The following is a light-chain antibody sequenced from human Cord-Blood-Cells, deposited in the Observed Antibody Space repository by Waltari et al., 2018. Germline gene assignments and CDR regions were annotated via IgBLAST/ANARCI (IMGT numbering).Light chain of an antibody. CDR2: AAS. J-gene: IGKJ2*01. Sequence: DNQMTQFPTSLSASVGDRVHPTCRASQSISSYLNWYQQKPGKAPKLLIYAASSLHSGVPSRFSGSGSGTDFTLTISSLQPEDFATYYCQQSYSTPYTFGQGTKLEIK. CDR1: QSISSY. V-gene: IGKV1-39*01. CDR3: QQSYSTPYT.